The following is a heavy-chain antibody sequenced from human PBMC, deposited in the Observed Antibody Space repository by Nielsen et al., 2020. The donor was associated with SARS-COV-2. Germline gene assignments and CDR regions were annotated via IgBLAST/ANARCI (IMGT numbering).Heavy chain of an antibody. D-gene: IGHD5/OR15-5a*01. CDR2: IYYSGST. V-gene: IGHV4-31*03. CDR1: GGSISSGGYY. CDR3: ARESSTIAGRTFDY. Sequence: SETLSLTCTVSGGSISSGGYYWSWIRQHPGKGLEWIVYIYYSGSTHYNPSLKSRVTISVDTSKNQFSLKLSSVTAADTAVYYCARESSTIAGRTFDYWGQGTLVTVSS. J-gene: IGHJ4*02.